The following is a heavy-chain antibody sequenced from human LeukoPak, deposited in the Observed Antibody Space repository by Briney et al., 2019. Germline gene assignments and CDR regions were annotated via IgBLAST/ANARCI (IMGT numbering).Heavy chain of an antibody. CDR2: ISASGGST. J-gene: IGHJ4*02. CDR1: GFTLSSCA. V-gene: IGHV3-23*01. Sequence: PGGSLRLSCAASGFTLSSCAMSWVRQAPGEGLEWVSSISASGGSTNYADSVKGRFTISRDNAKNSLYLQMNSLRAEDTAVYYCAREEYSSGWYPLNYFDYWGQGTLVTVSS. CDR3: AREEYSSGWYPLNYFDY. D-gene: IGHD6-19*01.